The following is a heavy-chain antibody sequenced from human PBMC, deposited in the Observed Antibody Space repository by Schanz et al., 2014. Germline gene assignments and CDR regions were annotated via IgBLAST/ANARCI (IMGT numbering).Heavy chain of an antibody. CDR1: GFTFSDHY. J-gene: IGHJ4*02. Sequence: EVQLLDSGGGLVKPGGSLRLSCAASGFTFSDHYMDWVRQAPGKGLEWVSALSGSGGSTYYADSVKGRFTMSRDNSKNTLYLQMNSLRAEDTAVYYCARANFRRKINFDYWGRGTLVTVSS. V-gene: IGHV3-23*01. CDR3: ARANFRRKINFDY. CDR2: LSGSGGST.